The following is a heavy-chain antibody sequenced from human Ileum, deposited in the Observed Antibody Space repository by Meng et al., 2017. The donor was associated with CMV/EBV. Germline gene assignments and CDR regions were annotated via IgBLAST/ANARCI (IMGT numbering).Heavy chain of an antibody. D-gene: IGHD6-6*01. V-gene: IGHV1-2*02. CDR1: YTLTGYY. Sequence: YTLTGYYMHWVRQAPGQGLEWMGWINPNSGGTNYAQKFQGRVTMTRDTSISTAYMELSRLRSDDTAVYYCARGLGYSSSSRITTHDYWGQGTLVTVSS. CDR3: ARGLGYSSSSRITTHDY. J-gene: IGHJ4*02. CDR2: INPNSGGT.